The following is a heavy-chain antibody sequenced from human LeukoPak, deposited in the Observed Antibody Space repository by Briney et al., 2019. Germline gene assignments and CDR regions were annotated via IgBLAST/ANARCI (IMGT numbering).Heavy chain of an antibody. CDR2: ISWNSGSI. V-gene: IGHV3-9*01. D-gene: IGHD2-2*01. Sequence: GGSLRLSCAASGFTFSTYAMSWVRQAPGKGLEWVSGISWNSGSIGYADSVKGRFTISRDNAKNSLYLQMNSLRAEDTALYYCAKDMVVVVPGAPYYYYYYMDVWGKGTTVTVSS. CDR3: AKDMVVVVPGAPYYYYYYMDV. J-gene: IGHJ6*03. CDR1: GFTFSTYA.